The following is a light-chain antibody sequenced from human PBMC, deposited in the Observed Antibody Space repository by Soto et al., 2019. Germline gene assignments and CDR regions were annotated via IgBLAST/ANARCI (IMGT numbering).Light chain of an antibody. Sequence: DIHMTQSPSTLSASVGDRVTITCRASQSISIWLAWYQQKPGKAPNLLIYKTSSLESGVPSRFSGSGSGTEFTLTLSSPQADDFATYYCQHWNDYSWTFGQGTKVEVK. CDR1: QSISIW. J-gene: IGKJ1*01. V-gene: IGKV1-5*03. CDR2: KTS. CDR3: QHWNDYSWT.